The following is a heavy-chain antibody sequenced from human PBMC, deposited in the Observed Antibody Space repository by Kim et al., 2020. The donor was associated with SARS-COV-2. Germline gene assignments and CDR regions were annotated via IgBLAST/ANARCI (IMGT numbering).Heavy chain of an antibody. J-gene: IGHJ2*01. CDR2: IRSKAYGGTT. CDR1: GFTFGDYA. Sequence: GGSLRLSCTASGFTFGDYAMSWVRQAPGKGLEWVGFIRSKAYGGTTEYAASVKGRFTISRDDSKSIAYLQMNSLKTEDTAVYYCTRDRGTSGSYYDSSGSPWYFDLWGRGTLVTVSS. CDR3: TRDRGTSGSYYDSSGSPWYFDL. D-gene: IGHD3-22*01. V-gene: IGHV3-49*04.